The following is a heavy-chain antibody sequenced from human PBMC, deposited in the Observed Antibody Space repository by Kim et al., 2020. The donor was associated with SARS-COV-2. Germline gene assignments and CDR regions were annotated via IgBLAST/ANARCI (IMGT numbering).Heavy chain of an antibody. CDR2: VYWTGST. D-gene: IGHD1-1*01. CDR3: WAHLRNYWHDDGPYF. V-gene: IGHV4-39*02. J-gene: IGHJ4*01. CDR1: GDSMRTNSRL. Sequence: SETLSLTCTVSGDSMRTNSRLWGWVRQPPGRGLEWFGSVYWTGSTYGHPFLQSRATASVDTSKSRFFLTLTSVTVADTAIYFCWAHLRNYWHDDGPYF.